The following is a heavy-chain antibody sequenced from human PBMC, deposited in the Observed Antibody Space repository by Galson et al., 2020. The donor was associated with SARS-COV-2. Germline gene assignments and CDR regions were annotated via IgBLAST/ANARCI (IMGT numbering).Heavy chain of an antibody. CDR3: ARRRIAVSGTSGNWFDP. CDR1: GFSLPTSGVG. Sequence: SGPTLVKPTQTLTLTCTFSGFSLPTSGVGVVWIRRPPGKALEWLALISWNDDKAYNPSLKSRLTITKDTSKNQVVLTMANMDPVETATYFCARRRIAVSGTSGNWFDPWGQGTLVTVSS. D-gene: IGHD6-19*01. CDR2: ISWNDDK. V-gene: IGHV2-5*01. J-gene: IGHJ5*02.